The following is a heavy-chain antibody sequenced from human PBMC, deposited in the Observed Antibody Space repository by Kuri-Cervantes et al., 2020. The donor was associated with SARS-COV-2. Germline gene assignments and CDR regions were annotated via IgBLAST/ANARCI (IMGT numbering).Heavy chain of an antibody. V-gene: IGHV1-45*02. CDR2: ITAFNGNT. CDR1: GGTSSSYT. D-gene: IGHD2-8*01. J-gene: IGHJ3*02. Sequence: SVKVSCKASGGTSSSYTISWVRQAPGQGLEWMGWITAFNGNTEYAQKVLDRVTITTDRSINTAYMELSSLTSEDTAMYYCATQRCNNGVCYSNEAFDIWGQGTMVTVSS. CDR3: ATQRCNNGVCYSNEAFDI.